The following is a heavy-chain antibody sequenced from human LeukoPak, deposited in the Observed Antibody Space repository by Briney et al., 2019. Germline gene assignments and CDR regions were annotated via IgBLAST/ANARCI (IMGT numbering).Heavy chain of an antibody. CDR2: FDPEDGET. CDR3: AIRGHKWELLEVDY. J-gene: IGHJ4*02. Sequence: ASVKVSCKVSGYTLTELSMHWVRQAPGKGLERMGGFDPEDGETIYAQKFQGRVTMTEDTSTDTAYMELSSLRSEDTAVYYCAIRGHKWELLEVDYWGQGTLVTVSS. D-gene: IGHD1-26*01. CDR1: GYTLTELS. V-gene: IGHV1-24*01.